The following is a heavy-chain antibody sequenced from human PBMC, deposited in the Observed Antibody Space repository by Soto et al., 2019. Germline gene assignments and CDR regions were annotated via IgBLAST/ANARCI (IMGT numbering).Heavy chain of an antibody. Sequence: QVQLVQSGAEVKKPGSSVKVSCKASGGTFSSYTISWVRQAPGQGLEWMGRIIPILGIANYAQKFQGRVTITADKSTSTAYRELSSLRSEDTAVYYCARETVVPAAISAYNWFDPWGQGTLVTVSS. CDR2: IIPILGIA. CDR1: GGTFSSYT. CDR3: ARETVVPAAISAYNWFDP. J-gene: IGHJ5*02. V-gene: IGHV1-69*08. D-gene: IGHD2-2*01.